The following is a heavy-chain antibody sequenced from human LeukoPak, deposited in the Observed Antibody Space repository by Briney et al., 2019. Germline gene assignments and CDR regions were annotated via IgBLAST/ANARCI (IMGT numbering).Heavy chain of an antibody. V-gene: IGHV3-33*08. Sequence: GRSLRLSCAASGFTFSSYGMHWVRQAPGKGLEWVTVIFYDGSNKYYADSVKGRFSISRDNSKNTLYLQMNSLRAEDTAVYYCARVYSNSPEYGMDVWGQGTTVTVSS. J-gene: IGHJ6*02. CDR3: ARVYSNSPEYGMDV. CDR1: GFTFSSYG. CDR2: IFYDGSNK. D-gene: IGHD4-11*01.